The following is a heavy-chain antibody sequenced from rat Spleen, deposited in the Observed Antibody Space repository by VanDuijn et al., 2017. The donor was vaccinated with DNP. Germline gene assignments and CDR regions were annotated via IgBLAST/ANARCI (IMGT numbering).Heavy chain of an antibody. CDR1: GFTFSGFP. Sequence: EVQLVESGGGLVQPGRSMKLSCAASGFTFSGFPMAWVRQAPTKGLEWVATISTSGGSTYYRDSVKGRFTISRDNAKSTLYLQMDSLRSEDTATYYCATHQGVRIITPYNWFAYWGQGTLVTVSS. V-gene: IGHV5-46*01. CDR2: ISTSGGST. J-gene: IGHJ3*01. D-gene: IGHD1-6*01. CDR3: ATHQGVRIITPYNWFAY.